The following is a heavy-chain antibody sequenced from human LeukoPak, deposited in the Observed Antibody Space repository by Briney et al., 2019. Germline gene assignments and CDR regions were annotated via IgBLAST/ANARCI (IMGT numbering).Heavy chain of an antibody. J-gene: IGHJ4*02. CDR2: ISGSGGST. V-gene: IGHV3-23*01. CDR1: GFTFSNYW. D-gene: IGHD6-19*01. Sequence: GGSLRLSCAASGFTFSNYWMSWVRQAPGKGLEWVSAISGSGGSTYYADSVKGRFTISRDNSKNTLYLQMNSLRAEDTAVYYCAKTRRIAVAGATDYWGQGTLVTVSS. CDR3: AKTRRIAVAGATDY.